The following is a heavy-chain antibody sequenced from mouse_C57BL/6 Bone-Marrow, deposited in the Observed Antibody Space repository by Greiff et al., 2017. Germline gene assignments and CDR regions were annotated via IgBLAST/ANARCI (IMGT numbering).Heavy chain of an antibody. CDR2: INPGNGGT. J-gene: IGHJ4*01. CDR1: GYTFTSYW. CDR3: ASGEYGIIPLYAMDY. V-gene: IGHV1-53*01. D-gene: IGHD1-1*01. Sequence: QVQLQQPGTELVKPGASVKLSCKASGYTFTSYWMHWVKQRPGQGLEWIGNINPGNGGTNYNEKFKSKATLTVDKSSSTAYMQLSSLTSEDSAVYYSASGEYGIIPLYAMDYEGQGTSVTVSA.